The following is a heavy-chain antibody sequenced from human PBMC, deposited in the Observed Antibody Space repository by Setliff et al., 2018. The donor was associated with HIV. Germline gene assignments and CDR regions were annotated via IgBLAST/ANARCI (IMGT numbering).Heavy chain of an antibody. CDR1: SGSVSSGGYF. Sequence: SETLSLTCTVSSGSVSSGGYFWGWIRQHPGKGLEWIGYIYYTGSTYYNPSLKSRVTISIDTSKNQFSLNLSSVTAADSAVYYCAKLSRLTSLRNAFDIWGQGAVVTVSS. V-gene: IGHV4-31*03. D-gene: IGHD3-10*01. CDR3: AKLSRLTSLRNAFDI. CDR2: IYYTGST. J-gene: IGHJ3*02.